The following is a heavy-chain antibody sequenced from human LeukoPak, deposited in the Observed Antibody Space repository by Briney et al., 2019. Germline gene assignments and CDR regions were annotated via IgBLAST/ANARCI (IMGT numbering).Heavy chain of an antibody. CDR3: AKRRAAGGTGWFDP. CDR2: IYTSGST. D-gene: IGHD6-13*01. CDR1: GGSIGDFY. Sequence: PSETLSLTCTVSGGSIGDFYWSWIRQPAGKGLEWIGRIYTSGSTTYNPSLKSRVTMSVDTSKSQFSLKVSSVTAADTAVYYCAKRRAAGGTGWFDPWGQGTLVTVSS. V-gene: IGHV4-4*07. J-gene: IGHJ5*02.